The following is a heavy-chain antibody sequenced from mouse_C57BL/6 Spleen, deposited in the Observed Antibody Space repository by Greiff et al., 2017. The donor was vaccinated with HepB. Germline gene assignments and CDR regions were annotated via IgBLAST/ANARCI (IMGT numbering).Heavy chain of an antibody. CDR1: GFTFSSYG. Sequence: EVKLMESGGDLVKPGGSLKLSCAASGFTFSSYGMSWVRQTPDKRLEWVATISSGGSYTYYPDSVKGRFTISRDNAKNTLYLQMSSLKSEDTAMYYCARPPYGPTDYWYFDVWGTGTTVTVSS. CDR2: ISSGGSYT. CDR3: ARPPYGPTDYWYFDV. J-gene: IGHJ1*03. D-gene: IGHD1-1*01. V-gene: IGHV5-6*01.